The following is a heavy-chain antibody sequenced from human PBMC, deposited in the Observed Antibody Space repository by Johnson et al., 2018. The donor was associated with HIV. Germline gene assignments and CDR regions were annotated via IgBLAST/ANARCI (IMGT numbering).Heavy chain of an antibody. J-gene: IGHJ3*02. Sequence: VQLVESGGGVVQPGRSMKLSCAASGLNFSDFSMHWVRQAPGKGLEWVAVIWYAGSNKYYADSVKGRFTISRDNSKNTLYLQMNSLKTEDTAVYYCTTESGYSGYDLQLGAFDIWGQGTMVTVSS. CDR2: IWYAGSNK. CDR3: TTESGYSGYDLQLGAFDI. D-gene: IGHD5-12*01. V-gene: IGHV3-33*08. CDR1: GLNFSDFS.